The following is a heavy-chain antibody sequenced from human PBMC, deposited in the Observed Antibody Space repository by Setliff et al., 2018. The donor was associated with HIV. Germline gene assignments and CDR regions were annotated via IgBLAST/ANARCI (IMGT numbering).Heavy chain of an antibody. V-gene: IGHV4-59*01. J-gene: IGHJ5*02. D-gene: IGHD3-10*01. CDR2: IYYSGST. Sequence: SETLSLTCTVSGGSISSYYWSWIRQPPGKGLEWIGYIYYSGSTNYNPSLKSRVTISVDTSKNQFSLKLSSVTAADTAVYYCARDGITMVRGVLNWYDPWGQGTLVTVSS. CDR1: GGSISSYY. CDR3: ARDGITMVRGVLNWYDP.